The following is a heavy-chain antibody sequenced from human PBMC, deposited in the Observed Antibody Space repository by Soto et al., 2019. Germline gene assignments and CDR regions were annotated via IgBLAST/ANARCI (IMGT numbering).Heavy chain of an antibody. CDR2: IYYSGIT. CDR1: GGSVSSAGYD. CDR3: ARWGGPPELLRYYYYGIDV. Sequence: XETLSLPGTVSGGSVSSAGYDWSWIRQPPGKVLEWSVYIYYSGITDYNPSLKSRVTISVDTSKNQFSLKLSSVTAEDTALYYCARWGGPPELLRYYYYGIDVWGQGTTVTVSS. J-gene: IGHJ6*02. V-gene: IGHV4-61*08. D-gene: IGHD1-26*01.